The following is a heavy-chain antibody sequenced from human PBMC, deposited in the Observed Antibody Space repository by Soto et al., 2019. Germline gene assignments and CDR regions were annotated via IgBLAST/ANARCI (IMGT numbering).Heavy chain of an antibody. D-gene: IGHD2-15*01. Sequence: QLQLQESGSGRVKPSQTLSLTCAVSGGSISSGGYSWRWIRQPPGQVLEWIGYIYHSGSTYYNPSLKSRVTMSVDRSKNQVSLKLSSVTAADTAVYYCARLGVASSGAFDYWGQGTLVTVSS. V-gene: IGHV4-30-2*01. CDR1: GGSISSGGYS. CDR2: IYHSGST. CDR3: ARLGVASSGAFDY. J-gene: IGHJ4*02.